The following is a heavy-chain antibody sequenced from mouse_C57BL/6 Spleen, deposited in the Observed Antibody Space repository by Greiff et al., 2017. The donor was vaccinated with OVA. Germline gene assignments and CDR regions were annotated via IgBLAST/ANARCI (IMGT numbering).Heavy chain of an antibody. CDR3: ATFYYGSSPWYFDV. D-gene: IGHD1-1*01. CDR1: GFTFSSYA. J-gene: IGHJ1*03. V-gene: IGHV5-4*03. Sequence: EVKVVESGGGLVKPGGSLKLSCAASGFTFSSYAMSWVRQTPEKRLEWVATISDGGSYTYYPDNVKGRFTISRDNAKNNLYLQMSHLKSEDSAMYYCATFYYGSSPWYFDVWGTGTTVTVSS. CDR2: ISDGGSYT.